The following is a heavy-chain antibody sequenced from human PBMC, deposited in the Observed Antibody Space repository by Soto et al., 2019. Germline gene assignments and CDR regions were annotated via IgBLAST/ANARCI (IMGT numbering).Heavy chain of an antibody. J-gene: IGHJ4*01. CDR1: GYTFTNYA. D-gene: IGHD3-22*01. V-gene: IGHV1-3*01. Sequence: ASVKVSCKTSGYTFTNYAVHWVRQAPGQRLEWMGWINVGNGNPKYSEKFQGRVTLTRDTSASTAYMELSSLRSEDTALYYCARGRYFDTTGYPPSGYWG. CDR3: ARGRYFDTTGYPPSGY. CDR2: INVGNGNP.